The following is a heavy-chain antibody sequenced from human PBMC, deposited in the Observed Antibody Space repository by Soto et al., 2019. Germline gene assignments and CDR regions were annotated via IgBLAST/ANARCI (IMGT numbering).Heavy chain of an antibody. CDR2: IYTSGST. V-gene: IGHV4-4*07. CDR1: GGSISSYY. D-gene: IGHD5-18*01. J-gene: IGHJ6*02. CDR3: ARDLVAMVTSNYYGMDV. Sequence: QVQLQESGPGLVKPSETLSLTCTVSGGSISSYYGSWIRQPAGKGLEWIGRIYTSGSTNYNPSLKSRVTMSVDTSKNQYSLKLSSVTAADTAVYYCARDLVAMVTSNYYGMDVWGQGTTVTVSS.